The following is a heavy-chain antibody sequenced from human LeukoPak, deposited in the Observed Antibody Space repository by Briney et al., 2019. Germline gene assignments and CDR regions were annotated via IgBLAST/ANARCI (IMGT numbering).Heavy chain of an antibody. Sequence: GRSLRLSCAASGFTFSTSGMHWVRQAPGKGLEWVAVISSDGFDKYYADSVKGRFTISRDNSKSAVYLQMNSLRAEDTAVYYCAKDRRSTLFLDYWGQGTLVTVSS. CDR1: GFTFSTSG. CDR2: ISSDGFDK. V-gene: IGHV3-33*05. CDR3: AKDRRSTLFLDY. J-gene: IGHJ4*02.